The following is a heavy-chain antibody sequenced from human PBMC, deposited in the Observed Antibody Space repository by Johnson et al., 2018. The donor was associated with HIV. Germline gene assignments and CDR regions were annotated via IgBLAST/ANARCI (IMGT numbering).Heavy chain of an antibody. CDR3: AKDVNEWVAWIQLWAPAFDI. D-gene: IGHD5-18*01. CDR2: ISSSGGST. J-gene: IGHJ3*02. V-gene: IGHV3-11*04. CDR1: GFTFSDYY. Sequence: QEQLVESGGGLVKPGGSLRLSCAASGFTFSDYYMSWIRQAPGKGLEWVSYISSSGGSTYYAESVKGRFTISRDNSKNTVYLQMNSLRAEDTAVYYCAKDVNEWVAWIQLWAPAFDIWGQGTMVTVS.